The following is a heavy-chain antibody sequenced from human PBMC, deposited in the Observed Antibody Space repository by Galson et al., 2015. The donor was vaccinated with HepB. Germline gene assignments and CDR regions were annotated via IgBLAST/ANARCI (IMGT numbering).Heavy chain of an antibody. CDR2: IKSKTDGGTT. D-gene: IGHD6-19*01. V-gene: IGHV3-15*01. J-gene: IGHJ5*02. Sequence: SLRLSCAASGFTFSNAWMSWVRQAPGKGLEWVGRIKSKTDGGTTDYAAPVKGRFTISRDDSKNTLYLQMNSLKTEDTAVYYCTTDQEALGGQWLVPYWFDPWGQGTLVAVSS. CDR1: GFTFSNAW. CDR3: TTDQEALGGQWLVPYWFDP.